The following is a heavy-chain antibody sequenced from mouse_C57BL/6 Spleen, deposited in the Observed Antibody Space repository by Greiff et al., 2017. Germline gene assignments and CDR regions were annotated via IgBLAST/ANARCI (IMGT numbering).Heavy chain of an antibody. Sequence: EVKLVESGGGLVQPGGSLSLSCAASGFTFTDYYMSWVRQPPGKALEWLGFIRNKANGYTTEYSASVKGRFTISRDNSQSILYLQMNALRAEDSATYYCARYMTFSWDGSDVWGTGTTVTVSS. J-gene: IGHJ1*03. CDR3: ARYMTFSWDGSDV. CDR2: IRNKANGYTT. V-gene: IGHV7-3*01. D-gene: IGHD3-3*01. CDR1: GFTFTDYY.